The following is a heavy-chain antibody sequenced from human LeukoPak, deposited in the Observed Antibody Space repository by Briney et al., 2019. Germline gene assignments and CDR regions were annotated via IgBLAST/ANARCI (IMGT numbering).Heavy chain of an antibody. V-gene: IGHV1-8*03. Sequence: RASVKVSCKASGYTFTSYDINWVRQATGQGLEWMGWMNPNSGNTGYAQEFQGRVTITRNTSISTAYMELSSLRSEDTAVYYCARNLAYGGKRGPGSYWGQGTLVTVSS. D-gene: IGHD4-23*01. CDR2: MNPNSGNT. J-gene: IGHJ4*02. CDR1: GYTFTSYD. CDR3: ARNLAYGGKRGPGSY.